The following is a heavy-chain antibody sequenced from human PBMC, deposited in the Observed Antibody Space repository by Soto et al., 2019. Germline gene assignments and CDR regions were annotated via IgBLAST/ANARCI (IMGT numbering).Heavy chain of an antibody. CDR3: AREGPGPTDYGDFDY. CDR1: GFTFSSYS. D-gene: IGHD4-17*01. CDR2: LSSSGSYI. Sequence: GGSLRLSCAASGFTFSSYSMNWVRQAPGRGLEWVSSLSSSGSYIYYADSVKGRFTISRDNAKSSLYLQMNNLRAEDTAVYYCAREGPGPTDYGDFDYWGQGTLVTVSS. J-gene: IGHJ4*02. V-gene: IGHV3-21*01.